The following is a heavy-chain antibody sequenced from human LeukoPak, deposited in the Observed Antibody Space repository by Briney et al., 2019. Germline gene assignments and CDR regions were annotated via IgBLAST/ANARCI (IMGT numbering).Heavy chain of an antibody. CDR2: INPNSGGT. J-gene: IGHJ4*02. CDR3: ARGLAYYDILTGYSGPTIDY. Sequence: ASVKVSCKASGYTFTGYYMHWVRQAPGQGLEWMGWINPNSGGTNYAQKFQGRVTMTRDTSISTAYMELSRLRSDDTAVYYCARGLAYYDILTGYSGPTIDYWGQGTLVTVSS. CDR1: GYTFTGYY. V-gene: IGHV1-2*02. D-gene: IGHD3-9*01.